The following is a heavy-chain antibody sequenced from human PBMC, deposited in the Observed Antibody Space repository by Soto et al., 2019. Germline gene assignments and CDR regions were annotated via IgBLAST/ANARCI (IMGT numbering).Heavy chain of an antibody. V-gene: IGHV3-48*01. Sequence: EVQLVESGGGLVQPGGSLRLSCAASGFTFSSYSMNWVRQAPGKGLEWVSYISSSSSTIYYADSVKGRFTISRDNAKNSLYLQMNSLRAEDTAVYYCASPGPEPYCSGGSCYYQPFDYWGQGTLVTVSS. CDR3: ASPGPEPYCSGGSCYYQPFDY. J-gene: IGHJ4*02. D-gene: IGHD2-15*01. CDR1: GFTFSSYS. CDR2: ISSSSSTI.